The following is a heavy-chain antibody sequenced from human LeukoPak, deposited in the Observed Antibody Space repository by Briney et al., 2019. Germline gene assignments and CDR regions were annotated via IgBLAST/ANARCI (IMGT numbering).Heavy chain of an antibody. V-gene: IGHV1-69*05. CDR3: ARFGYYGSGSGVMDV. CDR1: GGTFISYA. J-gene: IGHJ6*03. Sequence: GASVNVSCKASGGTFISYAISWVRQAPGQGLEWMGGIIPIFGTANYAQKFQGRVTITTDESTSTAYMELSSLRSEDTAVYYCARFGYYGSGSGVMDVWGKGTTVTVSS. D-gene: IGHD3-10*01. CDR2: IIPIFGTA.